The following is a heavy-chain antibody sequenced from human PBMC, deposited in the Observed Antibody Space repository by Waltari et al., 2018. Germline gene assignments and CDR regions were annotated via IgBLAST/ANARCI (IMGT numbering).Heavy chain of an antibody. V-gene: IGHV4-38-2*02. Sequence: QVQLQESGPGLVKPSETLSLTCTVSNYSISSGYYWGWIRQPPGKGLEWIGKIYQCGRTNYNPSLKSRVTISVDTAKNQFSLKLSSVTAADTAGYYCARDGSPSSGYWFDPWGQGTLVTVSS. D-gene: IGHD6-19*01. CDR3: ARDGSPSSGYWFDP. J-gene: IGHJ5*02. CDR1: NYSISSGYY. CDR2: IYQCGRT.